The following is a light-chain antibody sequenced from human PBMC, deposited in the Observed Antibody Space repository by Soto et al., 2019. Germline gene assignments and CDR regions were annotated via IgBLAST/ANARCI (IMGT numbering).Light chain of an antibody. CDR1: QSAGTN. V-gene: IGKV3-15*01. CDR2: GAF. CDR3: QQYNSYSPT. Sequence: EIVMTQSTDTLTLSLGERATLSCRASQSAGTNLAWYQQKPGQAPRLLIHGAFTRATGIPARFSGSGSGTEFTLTISSLQPDDFATYYCQQYNSYSPTFGQGTMVDIK. J-gene: IGKJ1*01.